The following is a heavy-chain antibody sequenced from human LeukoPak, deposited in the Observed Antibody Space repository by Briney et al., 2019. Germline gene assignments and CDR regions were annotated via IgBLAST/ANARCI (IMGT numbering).Heavy chain of an antibody. CDR1: GGTFSSYA. CDR2: IIPIFGTA. D-gene: IGHD3-22*01. V-gene: IGHV1-69*13. J-gene: IGHJ4*02. CDR3: ARDRHSYYYDSSGYYYGFDY. Sequence: ASVKVSCKASGGTFSSYAISWVRQAPGQGLEWMGGIIPIFGTANYAQKFQGRVTITADESTSTAYMELSSLRSEDTAVYYCARDRHSYYYDSSGYYYGFDYWGQGTLVTVSS.